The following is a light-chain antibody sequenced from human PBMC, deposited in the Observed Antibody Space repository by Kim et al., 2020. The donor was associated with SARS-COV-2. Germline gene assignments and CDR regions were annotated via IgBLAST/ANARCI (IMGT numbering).Light chain of an antibody. Sequence: SAFTGDRVTITCRASQGISTYLAWYQQKPGKAPNLLIYAASTLQSGVPSRFSGSGSGTDFTLTISCLQSEDFGTYYCQQYYSSPLTFGGGTKLEI. V-gene: IGKV1-8*01. J-gene: IGKJ4*01. CDR1: QGISTY. CDR3: QQYYSSPLT. CDR2: AAS.